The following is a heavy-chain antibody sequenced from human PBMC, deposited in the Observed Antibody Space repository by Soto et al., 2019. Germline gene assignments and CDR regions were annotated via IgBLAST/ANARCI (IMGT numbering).Heavy chain of an antibody. CDR3: ARGIAAAGTDWFDP. D-gene: IGHD6-13*01. Sequence: GDSVKVSCKASGYTFTSYAMHWVRQAPGQRLEWMGWINAGNGNTKYSQKFQGRVTITRDTSASTAYMELSSLRSEDTAVYYCARGIAAAGTDWFDPWGQGTLVTVSS. CDR1: GYTFTSYA. J-gene: IGHJ5*02. CDR2: INAGNGNT. V-gene: IGHV1-3*01.